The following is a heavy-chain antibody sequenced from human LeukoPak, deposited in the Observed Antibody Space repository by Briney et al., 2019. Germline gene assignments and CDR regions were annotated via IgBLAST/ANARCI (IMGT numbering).Heavy chain of an antibody. CDR3: ARTGSGSGNNRFWFDP. V-gene: IGHV4-38-2*01. J-gene: IGHJ5*02. D-gene: IGHD3-10*01. Sequence: SETLSLTCGVSDYSISNDYYWGWIRQPPGKGLEWIASISYGGSTHYNASLKSRVTISVETSKSQFSLQVRSVTAADTAVYYCARTGSGSGNNRFWFDPWGQGTLVTVSS. CDR1: DYSISNDYY. CDR2: ISYGGST.